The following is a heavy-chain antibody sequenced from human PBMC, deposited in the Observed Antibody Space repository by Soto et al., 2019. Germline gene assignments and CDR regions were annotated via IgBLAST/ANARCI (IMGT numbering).Heavy chain of an antibody. D-gene: IGHD3-10*01. CDR3: ARLGYGSGRPFYY. CDR1: GYTFTTYG. V-gene: IGHV1-18*01. CDR2: ISAYNGNT. J-gene: IGHJ4*02. Sequence: QVQLVQSGAEVKKPGASVNVSCKTSGYTFTTYGITWVRQAPGQGLEWMGWISAYNGNTNYAQKIQDRVAMTTDTSTSTAYMELWSLRSDDTAVYYCARLGYGSGRPFYYWGQGTLVTVSS.